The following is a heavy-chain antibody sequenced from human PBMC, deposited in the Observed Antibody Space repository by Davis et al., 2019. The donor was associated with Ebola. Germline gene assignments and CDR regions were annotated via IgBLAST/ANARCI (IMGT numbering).Heavy chain of an antibody. D-gene: IGHD3-3*01. CDR2: ISAYNGNT. V-gene: IGHV1-18*01. CDR1: GGTFSSYA. J-gene: IGHJ5*02. CDR3: ARSGYYRKNNWFDP. Sequence: ASVKVSCKASGGTFSSYAISWVRQAPGQGLEWMGWISAYNGNTNYAQKLQGRVTMTTDTSTSTAYMELRSLRSDDTAVYYCARSGYYRKNNWFDPWGQGTLVTVSS.